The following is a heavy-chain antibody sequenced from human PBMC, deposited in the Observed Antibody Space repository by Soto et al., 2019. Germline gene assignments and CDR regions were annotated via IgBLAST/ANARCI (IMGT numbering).Heavy chain of an antibody. CDR3: AREGAGFEY. D-gene: IGHD6-19*01. V-gene: IGHV4-30-2*01. CDR1: VVSVSSGCYS. Sequence: PSETLSLTCAFSVVSVSSGCYSCSWIRQPPWKGLEWIGYIYHSGSTYYNPSLKSRVTISVDRSKNQFSLKLSSVTAADTAVYYCAREGAGFEYWGQGTLVSVSS. J-gene: IGHJ4*02. CDR2: IYHSGST.